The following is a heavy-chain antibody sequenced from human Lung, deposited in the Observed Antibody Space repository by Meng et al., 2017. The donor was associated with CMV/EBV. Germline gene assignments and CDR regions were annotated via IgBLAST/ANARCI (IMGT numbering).Heavy chain of an antibody. D-gene: IGHD2-21*01. V-gene: IGHV1-2*02. CDR3: ARVQFLEKPNDAFNI. CDR2: INPNPNFDDT. CDR1: GYTFIGYH. J-gene: IGHJ3*02. Sequence: ASVXVSWKASGYTFIGYHIHWVRQAPGQGLEWMGWINPNPNFDDTAYAQKFQGRVTITRDMSISTAYMELTRLRPDDTAVYYCARVQFLEKPNDAFNIWGQGXMVTVSS.